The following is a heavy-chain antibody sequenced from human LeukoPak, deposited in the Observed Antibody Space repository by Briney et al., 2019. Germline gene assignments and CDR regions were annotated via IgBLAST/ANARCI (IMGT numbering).Heavy chain of an antibody. CDR2: ISSSSSYI. V-gene: IGHV3-21*01. D-gene: IGHD6-13*01. Sequence: PGGSLRLSCAASGFTFSSYSMNWVRQAPGKGLEWVSSISSSSSYIYYADSVKGRFTISRDNAKNSLYLQMNSLRAEDTAVYYCATPFATGIAAASTGNNWFDPWGQGTLVTVSS. J-gene: IGHJ5*02. CDR1: GFTFSSYS. CDR3: ATPFATGIAAASTGNNWFDP.